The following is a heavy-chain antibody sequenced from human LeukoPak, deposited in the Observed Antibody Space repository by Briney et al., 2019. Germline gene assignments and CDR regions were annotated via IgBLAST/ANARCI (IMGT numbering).Heavy chain of an antibody. CDR3: ARDPCTTINCPLRF. V-gene: IGHV4-34*01. D-gene: IGHD3-3*01. CDR1: GGSLSGAY. Sequence: SETLPLTRAVSGGSLSGAYCTWIRQSPGKGLEWIGEINHSGRTNYNPSLEGRVTISLDTSKGQFSLILSSVTAADTAVYYCARDPCTTINCPLRFWGQGTLVTVSS. CDR2: INHSGRT. J-gene: IGHJ4*02.